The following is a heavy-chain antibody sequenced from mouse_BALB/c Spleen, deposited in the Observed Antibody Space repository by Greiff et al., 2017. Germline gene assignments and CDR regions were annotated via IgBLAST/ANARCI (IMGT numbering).Heavy chain of an antibody. CDR3: ARWRAYYAMDY. D-gene: IGHD3-1*01. V-gene: IGHV3-2*02. Sequence: EVKLMESGPGLVKPSQSLSLTCTVTGYSITSDYAWNWIRQFPGNKLEWMGYISYSGSTSYNPSLKSRISITRDTSKNQFFLQLNSVTTEDTATYYCARWRAYYAMDYWGQGTSVTVSS. CDR2: ISYSGST. CDR1: GYSITSDYA. J-gene: IGHJ4*01.